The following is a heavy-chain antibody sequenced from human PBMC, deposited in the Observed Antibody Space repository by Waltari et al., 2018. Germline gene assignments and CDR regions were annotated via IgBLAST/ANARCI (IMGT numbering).Heavy chain of an antibody. CDR2: IWYDGSNK. V-gene: IGHV3-33*06. CDR1: GFTFSSYG. J-gene: IGHJ3*02. Sequence: QVQLVESGGGVVQPGRFLRLSCAASGFTFSSYGMHRVPQAPGKGREWVAVIWYDGSNKYYTDAVKGRLTISRDNSKNTLYLQMNSLRAEDTAVYYCAKGRVAAAGMVPLNDAFDIWGQGTMVTVSS. CDR3: AKGRVAAAGMVPLNDAFDI. D-gene: IGHD6-13*01.